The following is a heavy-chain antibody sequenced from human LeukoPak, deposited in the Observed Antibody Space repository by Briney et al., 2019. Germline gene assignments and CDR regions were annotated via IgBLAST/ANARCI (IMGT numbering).Heavy chain of an antibody. V-gene: IGHV1-8*01. CDR3: ARGVLGYCSSTSCHSYYYYYHGMDV. CDR2: MNPNSGNT. J-gene: IGHJ6*02. D-gene: IGHD2-2*01. CDR1: GYTFTSYD. Sequence: ASVKVSCKASGYTFTSYDINWVRQATGQGLEWMGWMNPNSGNTGYAQKFQGRVTMTRNTSISTAYMELSSLRSEDTAVYYCARGVLGYCSSTSCHSYYYYYHGMDVWGQGTTVTVSS.